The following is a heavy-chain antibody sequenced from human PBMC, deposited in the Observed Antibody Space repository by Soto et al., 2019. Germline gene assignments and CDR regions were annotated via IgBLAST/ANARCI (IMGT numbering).Heavy chain of an antibody. CDR1: GYTFTSYG. V-gene: IGHV1-18*01. D-gene: IGHD3-22*01. CDR2: ISAYNGNT. Sequence: ASVKVSCKASGYTFTSYGISWVRQAPGQGLEWMGWISAYNGNTNYAQKLQGRVTMTPDTSTSTAYMELRSLRSDDTAVYYCARQCYYDSSGYWSCYAFDIWGQGTMVTVSS. J-gene: IGHJ3*02. CDR3: ARQCYYDSSGYWSCYAFDI.